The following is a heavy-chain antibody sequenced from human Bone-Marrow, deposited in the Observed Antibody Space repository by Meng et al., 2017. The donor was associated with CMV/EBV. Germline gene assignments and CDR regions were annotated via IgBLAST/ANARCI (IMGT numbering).Heavy chain of an antibody. CDR2: IKSKTDGGTT. CDR1: GFTFSNAW. J-gene: IGHJ4*02. V-gene: IGHV3-15*01. D-gene: IGHD1-26*01. Sequence: GGSLRLSCAASGFTFSNAWMSWVRQAPGKGLEWVGRIKSKTDGGTTDYAAPVKGRFTISRDDSKNTPYLQMNSLKTEDTAVYYCTTLVGVGATRGGDYWGQGTLVTVSS. CDR3: TTLVGVGATRGGDY.